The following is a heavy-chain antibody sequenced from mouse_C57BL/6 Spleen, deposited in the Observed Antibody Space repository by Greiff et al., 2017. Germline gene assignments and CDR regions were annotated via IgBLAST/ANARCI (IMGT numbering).Heavy chain of an antibody. D-gene: IGHD1-1*01. J-gene: IGHJ4*01. CDR3: ARSGGSSYERGYAMDY. CDR2: IDPSDSET. Sequence: QIQLQQPGAELVRPGSSVKLSCKASGYTFTSYWMHWVKQRPIQGLEWIGNIDPSDSETHYNQKFKDKATLTVDKSSSTAYMQLSSLTSEDSAVYYCARSGGSSYERGYAMDYWGQGTSVTVSS. V-gene: IGHV1-52*01. CDR1: GYTFTSYW.